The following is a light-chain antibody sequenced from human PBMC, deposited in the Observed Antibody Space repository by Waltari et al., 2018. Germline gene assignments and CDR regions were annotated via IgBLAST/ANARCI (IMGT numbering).Light chain of an antibody. CDR3: SSYTSSSTGV. Sequence: QSALPQPASVSGSPGQSITISCTGTSSDVGGYNYVSWYQQHPGTAPKLIIYEVSNRPSGVSNRFSGSKSGNTASLTVSGLQAEDEADYYCSSYTSSSTGVFGTGTKVTVV. CDR1: SSDVGGYNY. CDR2: EVS. V-gene: IGLV2-14*01. J-gene: IGLJ1*01.